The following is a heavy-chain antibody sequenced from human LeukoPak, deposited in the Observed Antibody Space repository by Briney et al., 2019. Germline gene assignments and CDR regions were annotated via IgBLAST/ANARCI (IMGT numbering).Heavy chain of an antibody. CDR1: GFTFSSYE. D-gene: IGHD4-11*01. V-gene: IGHV3-48*03. J-gene: IGHJ6*02. Sequence: TGGSLRLSCAASGFTFSSYEMNWVRQASGKGLEWVSYISSSGSPIYYADSVEGRFTISRDNAKNSLYLQMSSLRAEDTAMYYCARVYSNYDPAAMDVWGQGTTVTVSS. CDR3: ARVYSNYDPAAMDV. CDR2: ISSSGSPI.